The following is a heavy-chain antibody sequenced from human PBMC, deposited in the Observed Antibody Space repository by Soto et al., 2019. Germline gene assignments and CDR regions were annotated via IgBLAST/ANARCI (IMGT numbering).Heavy chain of an antibody. CDR1: GFTVSSNY. D-gene: IGHD4-17*01. V-gene: IGHV3-53*01. Sequence: GGSLRLSCAASGFTVSSNYMSWVRQAPGKGLEWVSVIYSGGSTYYADSVKGRFTISRDNSKNTLYLQMNSLRAEDTAVYYCARYMTTVTRDDAFDIWGQGTMVTVSS. CDR3: ARYMTTVTRDDAFDI. J-gene: IGHJ3*02. CDR2: IYSGGST.